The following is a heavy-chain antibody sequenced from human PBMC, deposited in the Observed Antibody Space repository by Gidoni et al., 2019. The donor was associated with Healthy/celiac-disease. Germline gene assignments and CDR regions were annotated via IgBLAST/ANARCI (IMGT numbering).Heavy chain of an antibody. CDR1: GFTFSRSR. D-gene: IGHD2-15*01. CDR3: ARRRDCSGGSCYSAPPYYYYGMDV. V-gene: IGHV3-48*02. J-gene: IGHJ6*02. CDR2: ISSSSSTI. Sequence: EVQLVESGGGLVQPGGSLRLSCAASGFTFSRSRMNWVRQAPGQGLEWVSYISSSSSTIYYADSVKGRFTISRDNAKNSLYLQMNSLRDEDTAVYYCARRRDCSGGSCYSAPPYYYYGMDVWGQGTTVTVSS.